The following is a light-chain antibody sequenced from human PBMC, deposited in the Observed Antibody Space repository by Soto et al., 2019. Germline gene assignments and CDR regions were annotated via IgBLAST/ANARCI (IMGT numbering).Light chain of an antibody. J-gene: IGKJ1*01. V-gene: IGKV1-5*03. CDR3: QQYNSYSRT. CDR2: KAS. CDR1: QSISYW. Sequence: DIQMTQSPSTLSASVGDRVTITCRASQSISYWLAWYQQKPGKAPKLLIYKASSLERGVPSRFSGSGSGTEFTLTISSLQPDDFATYYCQQYNSYSRTFGQGTKVEIK.